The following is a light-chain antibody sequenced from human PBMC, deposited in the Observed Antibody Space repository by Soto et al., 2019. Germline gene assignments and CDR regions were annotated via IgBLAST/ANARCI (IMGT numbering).Light chain of an antibody. J-gene: IGKJ4*01. CDR2: GAS. CDR1: QSVSSSY. V-gene: IGKV3-20*01. Sequence: EIVLTQSPGTLSLSPGERATLSCRASQSVSSSYLAWYQQKPGQAPRLLIYGASSRATGIPDRFSGSGSGTDFTRTISRREPEDFAVYYCQQYGSSPPATFGGGTKVEIK. CDR3: QQYGSSPPAT.